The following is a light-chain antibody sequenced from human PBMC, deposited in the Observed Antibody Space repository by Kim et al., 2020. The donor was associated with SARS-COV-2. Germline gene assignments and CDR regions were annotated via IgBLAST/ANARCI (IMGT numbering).Light chain of an antibody. J-gene: IGKJ1*01. CDR1: QSVSSSY. V-gene: IGKV3-20*01. CDR2: DAS. Sequence: ETVLTQSPGTLSLSPGERVTLSCRASQSVSSSYLAWYQQKPGQAPRLLIYDASSRATGIPDRFSGSGSGTDFTLTISRLEPEDFAVYYCQQYGNSPRTFGPGTKVDIK. CDR3: QQYGNSPRT.